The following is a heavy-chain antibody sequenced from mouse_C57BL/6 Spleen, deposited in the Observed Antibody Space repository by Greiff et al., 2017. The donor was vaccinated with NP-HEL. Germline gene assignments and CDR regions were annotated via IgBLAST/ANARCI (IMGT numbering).Heavy chain of an antibody. CDR1: GYTFTEYT. V-gene: IGHV1-62-2*01. J-gene: IGHJ2*01. D-gene: IGHD2-3*01. CDR2: FYPGSGSI. Sequence: VQRVESGAELVKPGASVKLSCKASGYTFTEYTIHWVKQRSGQGLEWIGWFYPGSGSIKYNEKFKDKATLTADKSSSTVYMELSRLTSEDSAVYFCARHEALYDGFDYWGQGTTLTVSS. CDR3: ARHEALYDGFDY.